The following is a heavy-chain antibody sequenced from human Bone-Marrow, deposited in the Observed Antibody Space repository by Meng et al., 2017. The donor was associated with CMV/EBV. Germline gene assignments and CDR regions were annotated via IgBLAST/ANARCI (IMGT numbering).Heavy chain of an antibody. Sequence: GESLKISCAASGFTFSSYWMHWVRQAPGKGLVWVSRINSDGSSTSYADSVKGRFTISRDNAKNTLYLQMNSLRAEDTAVYYCARVGPLSYYDFWSGYYTVDYWGQGTRVTGSS. J-gene: IGHJ4*02. V-gene: IGHV3-74*01. CDR1: GFTFSSYW. D-gene: IGHD3-3*01. CDR2: INSDGSST. CDR3: ARVGPLSYYDFWSGYYTVDY.